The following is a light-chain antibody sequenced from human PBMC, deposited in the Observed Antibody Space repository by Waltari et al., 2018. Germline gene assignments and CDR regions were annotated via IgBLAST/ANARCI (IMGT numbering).Light chain of an antibody. Sequence: AIQMTQSPSPLPASLVDKVTIPCRASQAIRHELGWYQQKPGQAPYLLIYASSSLQTGVPSRFSGSGSGTYFTLTITSLQPEDFAIYYCLQDSNYPRTFGQGTKVEIK. CDR2: ASS. V-gene: IGKV1-6*01. CDR1: QAIRHE. CDR3: LQDSNYPRT. J-gene: IGKJ1*01.